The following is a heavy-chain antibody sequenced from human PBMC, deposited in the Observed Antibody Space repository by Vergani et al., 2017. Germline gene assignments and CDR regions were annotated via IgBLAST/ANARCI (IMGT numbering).Heavy chain of an antibody. D-gene: IGHD5-12*01. CDR2: ISGSGGST. CDR3: AKANPRNSGYDYLYYYHAMDV. J-gene: IGHJ6*02. V-gene: IGHV3-23*01. Sequence: EVQLLESGGDLVQPGGSLRLSCAASGFTFNHYAMNWVRQATGKGLEWVSGISGSGGSTYYAGSVKGRFTISRDSSKNTLYPQMNSLSAGDTAVYYCAKANPRNSGYDYLYYYHAMDVWGQGTTVTVSS. CDR1: GFTFNHYA.